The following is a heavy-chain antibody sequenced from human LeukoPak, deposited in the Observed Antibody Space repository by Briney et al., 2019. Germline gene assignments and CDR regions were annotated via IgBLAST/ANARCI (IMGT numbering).Heavy chain of an antibody. CDR1: GGSFRGYY. CDR2: INHSGST. D-gene: IGHD3-16*02. V-gene: IGHV4-34*01. J-gene: IGHJ4*02. CDR3: ARRLITFGGVIVTCFDY. Sequence: SETLSLTCAVYGGSFRGYYWSWIREPPGKGLEWSGDINHSGSTNYNPSLKSRVTISVDTSKNQFSLKLSSVTAADTAVYYCARRLITFGGVIVTCFDYWGQGTLVTVSS.